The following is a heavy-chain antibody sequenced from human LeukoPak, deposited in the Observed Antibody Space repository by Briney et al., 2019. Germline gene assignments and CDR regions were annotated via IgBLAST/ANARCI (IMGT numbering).Heavy chain of an antibody. CDR2: IYYSGST. V-gene: IGHV4-59*01. D-gene: IGHD3-22*01. CDR3: ARATYHYDSSDPALEN. Sequence: SETLSLTCTVSGDSITNYYWSWIRQPPGKGLEWIGHIYYSGSTNFNPSLKSRVTLSVDTSKNQFSLKLTSVTAADTAVYYCARATYHYDSSDPALENWGPGTLVTVSS. J-gene: IGHJ4*02. CDR1: GDSITNYY.